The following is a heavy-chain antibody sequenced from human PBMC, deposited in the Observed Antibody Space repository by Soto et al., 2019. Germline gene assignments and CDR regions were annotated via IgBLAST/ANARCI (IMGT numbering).Heavy chain of an antibody. CDR1: GFSRSTSGMC. D-gene: IGHD4-17*01. V-gene: IGHV2-70*01. CDR2: IDWDDDK. J-gene: IGHJ6*02. Sequence: SGPTLVNPTQTLTLTCTFSGFSRSTSGMCVSWIRQPPGKALEWLALIDWDDDKYYSTSLKTRLTISKDTSKNQVVLTMTNMDPVDTATYYCARIPTTRDYYYGMDVWGQGTTVTVSS. CDR3: ARIPTTRDYYYGMDV.